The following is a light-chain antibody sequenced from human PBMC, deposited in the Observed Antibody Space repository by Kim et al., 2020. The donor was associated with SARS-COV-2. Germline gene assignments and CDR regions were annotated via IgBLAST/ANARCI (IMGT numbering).Light chain of an antibody. Sequence: SYELTQPPSVSVFPGQTATISCFGNKLGTKQCSWYRQRPGQSPQLVLYQDNKRPSGIPERFSGSNSQNTATLTIRGTQAIDEGDYYCQAWDSNTLVFGGGTKVTVL. CDR3: QAWDSNTLV. CDR2: QDN. V-gene: IGLV3-1*01. CDR1: KLGTKQ. J-gene: IGLJ2*01.